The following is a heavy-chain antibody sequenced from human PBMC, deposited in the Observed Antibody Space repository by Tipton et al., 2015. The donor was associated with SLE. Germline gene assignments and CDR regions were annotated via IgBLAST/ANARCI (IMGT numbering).Heavy chain of an antibody. Sequence: SLRLSCVAPGLTLSVYSMNWVRQAPGKGLEWGSFISSTSSYTFYADSVKGRFTISRDNAKNSLFLQMNSLRAEDTAVYYCARDGRGDYPKGVMDVWGKGTTVTVSS. J-gene: IGHJ6*04. V-gene: IGHV3-21*01. D-gene: IGHD4-17*01. CDR3: ARDGRGDYPKGVMDV. CDR2: ISSTSSYT. CDR1: GLTLSVYS.